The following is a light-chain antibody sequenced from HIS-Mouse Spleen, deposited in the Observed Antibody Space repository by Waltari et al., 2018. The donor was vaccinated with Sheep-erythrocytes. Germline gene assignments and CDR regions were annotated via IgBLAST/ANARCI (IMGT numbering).Light chain of an antibody. CDR2: LGS. V-gene: IGKV2-28*01. J-gene: IGKJ1*01. CDR1: QSLLHSNVYNY. Sequence: DIVMTQSPLSLPVTPGEPASISCRSSQSLLHSNVYNYLDWYLQKPGQSPQLLIYLGSNRASGVPDRFSGSGSGTDLTLKISRVEAEDVGVYYCMQALQTPPWTFGQGTKVEIK. CDR3: MQALQTPPWT.